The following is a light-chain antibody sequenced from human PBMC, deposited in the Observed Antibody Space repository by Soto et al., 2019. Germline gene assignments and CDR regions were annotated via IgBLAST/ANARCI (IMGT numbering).Light chain of an antibody. Sequence: EIVLTQSPGTLSLSPGERATLSCRASQSVTGSYLAWYQQKHGQAPKSLIYRASSRATGISDRFSGSGAGTSYTLTISRLEPEDFALYYCQKYRSSPLTFGGGTKVEIK. CDR1: QSVTGSY. CDR2: RAS. J-gene: IGKJ4*01. V-gene: IGKV3-20*01. CDR3: QKYRSSPLT.